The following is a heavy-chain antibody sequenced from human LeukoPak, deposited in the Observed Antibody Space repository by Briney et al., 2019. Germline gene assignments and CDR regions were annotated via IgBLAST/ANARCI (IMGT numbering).Heavy chain of an antibody. CDR1: GYTFTDYN. CDR2: ISPNTGGT. D-gene: IGHD3-16*01. CDR3: ARPVLRLSGAFEC. J-gene: IGHJ4*02. Sequence: ASVRVSCKASGYTFTDYNIRWVRHAPGQGREWMGWISPNTGGTKYAQEFQGRVTVTRDTSISTAYMELSRLRSDDTAMYYCARPVLRLSGAFECWGQGTPVIVSS. V-gene: IGHV1-2*02.